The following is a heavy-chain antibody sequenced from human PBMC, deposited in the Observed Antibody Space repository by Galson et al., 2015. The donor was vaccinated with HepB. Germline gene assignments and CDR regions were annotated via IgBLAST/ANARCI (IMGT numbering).Heavy chain of an antibody. Sequence: SLRLSCAASGFTFSSYAMSWVRQAPGKGLEWVSAISGSGGSTYYADSVKGRFTISRDNSKNTLYLQMNSLRAEDTAVYYCAKDVRPWESGSYFDHWGQGTLVTVSS. V-gene: IGHV3-23*01. CDR3: AKDVRPWESGSYFDH. J-gene: IGHJ4*02. D-gene: IGHD1-26*01. CDR2: ISGSGGST. CDR1: GFTFSSYA.